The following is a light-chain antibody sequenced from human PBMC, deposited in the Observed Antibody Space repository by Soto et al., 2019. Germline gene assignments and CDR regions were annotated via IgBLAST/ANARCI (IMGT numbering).Light chain of an antibody. CDR1: QSVSSN. V-gene: IGKV3-15*01. CDR2: GAS. CDR3: QQYNNWPPR. Sequence: EIVMTQSPATLSVSPGERATLSCRASQSVSSNLAWYQQKPGQAPRLLIYGASTRANGIPARFSGSGSGTEFTLTISSLQSEDFAVYYCQQYNNWPPRFGPGTKVDIK. J-gene: IGKJ3*01.